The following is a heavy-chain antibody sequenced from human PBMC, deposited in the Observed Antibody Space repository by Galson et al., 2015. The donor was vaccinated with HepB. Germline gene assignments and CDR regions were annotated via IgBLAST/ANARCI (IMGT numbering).Heavy chain of an antibody. V-gene: IGHV2-5*01. D-gene: IGHD3-9*01. J-gene: IGHJ4*02. CDR3: VHLHDFLTDGNYFDY. CDR1: GFSLRTSGVG. Sequence: PALVKPTQTLTLTCSFSGFSLRTSGVGVGWIRQPPGKALEWLALIHWNDDKRYNPSLKTRLTITKDTSKNQVVLAMTNMDPVDTATFYCVHLHDFLTDGNYFDYWGQGTLVTVSP. CDR2: IHWNDDK.